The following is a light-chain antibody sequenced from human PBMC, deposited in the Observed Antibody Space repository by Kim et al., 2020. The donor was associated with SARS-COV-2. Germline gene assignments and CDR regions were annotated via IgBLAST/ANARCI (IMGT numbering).Light chain of an antibody. Sequence: ETVLTQSPATLSLSPGQRATLSCRASQSVDTYLAWYQQRPGQAPRLLMYDASKMATGFPARFSGSGSGTDFTLTISSLEPEDFAVYYCQQRLNWPPSFGQGTKVDIK. CDR1: QSVDTY. CDR2: DAS. V-gene: IGKV3-11*01. CDR3: QQRLNWPPS. J-gene: IGKJ1*01.